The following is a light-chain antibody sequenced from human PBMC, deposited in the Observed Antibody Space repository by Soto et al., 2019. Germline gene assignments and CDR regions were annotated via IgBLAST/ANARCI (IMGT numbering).Light chain of an antibody. V-gene: IGLV2-14*01. J-gene: IGLJ2*01. Sequence: QSVLTQPGSVSGSPGQSITISCSGTSRDVGAYNLVSWYQQRPGKAPKLLIYEVRNRPSGLSYRFSGSKSGNTASLTISSLLPEDEADYFCSSSSSRNTLVFGGGTKVTVL. CDR2: EVR. CDR3: SSSSSRNTLV. CDR1: SRDVGAYNL.